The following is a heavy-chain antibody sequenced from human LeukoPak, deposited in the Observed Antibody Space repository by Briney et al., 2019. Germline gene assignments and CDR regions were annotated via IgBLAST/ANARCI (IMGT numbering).Heavy chain of an antibody. D-gene: IGHD3-16*01. CDR2: INPNSGGT. J-gene: IGHJ6*02. CDR1: GYTFTGYY. V-gene: IGHV1-2*02. Sequence: GASVKVSCKASGYTFTGYYMHWVRQAPGQGLEWMGWINPNSGGTNYAQKFQGRVTMTRDTSISTAYMELSRLRSDDTAVYYCARGPAPYDYVWGSSRYYYGMDVWGQGTTVTVSS. CDR3: ARGPAPYDYVWGSSRYYYGMDV.